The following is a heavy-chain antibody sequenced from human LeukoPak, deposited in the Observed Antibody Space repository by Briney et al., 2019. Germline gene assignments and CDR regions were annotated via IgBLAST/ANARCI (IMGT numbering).Heavy chain of an antibody. CDR1: GFTFSNAW. Sequence: GSLRLSCAASGFTFSNAWMSWVRQAPGKGLEWVGRIKSKTDGGTTDYAAPVKGRFTISRDDSKNTLYLQMNSLKTEDTAVYYCTTDSVTNYYYYMDVWGKGTTVTVSS. CDR3: TTDSVTNYYYYMDV. V-gene: IGHV3-15*01. CDR2: IKSKTDGGTT. J-gene: IGHJ6*03. D-gene: IGHD4-11*01.